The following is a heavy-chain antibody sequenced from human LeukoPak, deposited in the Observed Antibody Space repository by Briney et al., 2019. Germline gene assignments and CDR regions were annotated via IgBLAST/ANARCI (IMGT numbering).Heavy chain of an antibody. CDR2: IIPILGIA. Sequence: ASVKVSCKPSGGTFSSYPFSWVGQPPGKGLEGMGGIIPILGIANYAQKFQGRVTITADKSTSTAYMELSSLRSEDTAVYYCARVEYYGSGSYYYSDYWGQGTLVTVSS. V-gene: IGHV1-69*10. CDR3: ARVEYYGSGSYYYSDY. D-gene: IGHD3-10*01. CDR1: GGTFSSYP. J-gene: IGHJ4*02.